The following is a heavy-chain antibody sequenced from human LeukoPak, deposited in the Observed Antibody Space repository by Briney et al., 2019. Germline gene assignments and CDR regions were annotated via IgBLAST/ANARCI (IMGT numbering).Heavy chain of an antibody. CDR3: ARRAGGYSHPYDY. J-gene: IGHJ4*02. CDR1: GYSISSGYY. Sequence: SETLSLTCTVSGYSISSGYYWGWIRQPPGKGLEWIGSIYHSGSTYYNPSLKSRVTISLDTSKNQFSLKLSSVTAADTAVYYCARRAGGYSHPYDYWGQGTLVTVSS. V-gene: IGHV4-38-2*02. D-gene: IGHD4-23*01. CDR2: IYHSGST.